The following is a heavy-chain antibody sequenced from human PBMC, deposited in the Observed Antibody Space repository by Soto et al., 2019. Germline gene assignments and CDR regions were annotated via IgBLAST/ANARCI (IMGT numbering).Heavy chain of an antibody. Sequence: EVQLVESGGALVEPGESLRLSCTASGFTFSNALMNWVRQAPGKGLEWVGRIKSRVDGGTRDYAAPVKGRFTISRDDSQNTLDLQMNNLKTEDTAVYCCTTVLFAGDDAKLGWGQGTLVTVSS. CDR1: GFTFSNAL. J-gene: IGHJ4*02. D-gene: IGHD3-16*01. CDR2: IKSRVDGGTR. V-gene: IGHV3-15*07. CDR3: TTVLFAGDDAKLG.